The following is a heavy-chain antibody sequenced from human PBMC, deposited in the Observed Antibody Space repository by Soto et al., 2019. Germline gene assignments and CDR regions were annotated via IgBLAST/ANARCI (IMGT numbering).Heavy chain of an antibody. CDR1: GGSISSGDYY. Sequence: PSETLSLTCTVSGGSISSGDYYWSWIRQPPGKGLEWIGYIYYSGSTYYNPSLKSRVTISVDTSKNQFSLKLSSVTAADTAVYYCARDVRLTSATRYKWFDPWGQGTLVTVSS. V-gene: IGHV4-30-4*01. J-gene: IGHJ5*02. CDR2: IYYSGST. D-gene: IGHD3-16*01. CDR3: ARDVRLTSATRYKWFDP.